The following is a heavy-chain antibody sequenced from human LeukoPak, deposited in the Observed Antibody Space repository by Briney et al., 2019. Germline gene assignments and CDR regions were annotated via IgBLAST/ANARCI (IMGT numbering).Heavy chain of an antibody. D-gene: IGHD3-10*01. V-gene: IGHV4-30-4*01. Sequence: SQTLSLTCTVSGVSISSGDYYWSWMRQPPGKGLESIGYIYYSGSTYYNPSLRSRVTISVDTSKNQFSLKLSSVTAAATAVYYCARVFTMVRGVTSWFDPWGQGTLVTVSS. CDR1: GVSISSGDYY. J-gene: IGHJ5*02. CDR3: ARVFTMVRGVTSWFDP. CDR2: IYYSGST.